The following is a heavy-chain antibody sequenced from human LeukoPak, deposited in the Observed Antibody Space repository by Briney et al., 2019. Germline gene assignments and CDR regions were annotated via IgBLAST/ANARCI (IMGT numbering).Heavy chain of an antibody. CDR1: GFTVSSNY. Sequence: GGSLRLSCAASGFTVSSNYMSWVRQAPGKGLEWVSVIYSGGSTYYADSVKGRFTISRDNAKNTLYLQMNSLRAEDTAVYYCARDSYDSTGYYVGNYWGQGTLVTVSS. CDR2: IYSGGST. J-gene: IGHJ4*02. D-gene: IGHD3-22*01. CDR3: ARDSYDSTGYYVGNY. V-gene: IGHV3-53*01.